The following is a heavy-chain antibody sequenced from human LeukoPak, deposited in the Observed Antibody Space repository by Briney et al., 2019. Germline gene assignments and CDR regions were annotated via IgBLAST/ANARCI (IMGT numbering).Heavy chain of an antibody. CDR3: AKGEPWHIVGGDI. CDR1: GFTFSSYG. Sequence: GGSLRLSCAASGFTFSSYGMHWVRQAPGKGLEWVAVISYDGSNKYYADSVKGRFTISRDNSENTLYLQMNSLRAEDTAVYYCAKGEPWHIVGGDIWGQGTMVTVSS. J-gene: IGHJ3*02. D-gene: IGHD2-21*01. CDR2: ISYDGSNK. V-gene: IGHV3-30*18.